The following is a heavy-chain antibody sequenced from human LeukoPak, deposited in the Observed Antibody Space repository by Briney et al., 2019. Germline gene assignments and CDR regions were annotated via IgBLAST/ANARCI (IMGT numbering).Heavy chain of an antibody. V-gene: IGHV3-48*03. CDR1: GFTSSSYE. CDR2: ISSSGSTI. CDR3: ARDAPGYCSSTSCYAPFDY. Sequence: PGGSLRLSCAASGFTSSSYEMNCVRQAPGKGLEWVSYISSSGSTIYYADSVKGRSTISRDKAKNSLYLQMNSLRAEDTAVYYCARDAPGYCSSTSCYAPFDYWGQGTLVTVSS. J-gene: IGHJ4*02. D-gene: IGHD2-2*01.